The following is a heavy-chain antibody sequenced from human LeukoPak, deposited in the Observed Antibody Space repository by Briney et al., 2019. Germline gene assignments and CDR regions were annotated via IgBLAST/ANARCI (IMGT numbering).Heavy chain of an antibody. CDR1: GFTFSSYS. V-gene: IGHV3-66*01. D-gene: IGHD5-12*01. Sequence: GGSLRLSCAASGFTFSSYSMNWVRQAPGKGLEWVSIIYSGGRTYYADSVKGRFTISRDNSKNTLYLQMNSLRVEDTAVYYCARDEYEYAGWFDPWGQGTLVTVSS. CDR2: IYSGGRT. CDR3: ARDEYEYAGWFDP. J-gene: IGHJ5*02.